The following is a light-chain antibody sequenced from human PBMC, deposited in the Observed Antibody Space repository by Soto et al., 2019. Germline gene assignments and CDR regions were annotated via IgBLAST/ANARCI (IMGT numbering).Light chain of an antibody. V-gene: IGKV3-15*01. CDR2: GAS. Sequence: SVLTQSPGTLSLSPGERATLSCRASQSVIIRLAWYQQKPGQAPRLLIYGASSRASGIPARFSGSGSGTEFTLTISSLQSEDFAVYYCQQYNNWPPWTFGQGTKVDVK. J-gene: IGKJ1*01. CDR3: QQYNNWPPWT. CDR1: QSVIIR.